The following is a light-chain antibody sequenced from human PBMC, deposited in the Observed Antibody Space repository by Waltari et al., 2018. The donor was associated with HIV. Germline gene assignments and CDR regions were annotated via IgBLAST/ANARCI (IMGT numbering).Light chain of an antibody. CDR2: DVN. CDR1: SSDVGGYNY. Sequence: QSALTQPPSASGSLGQSVTISCTGTSSDVGGYNYVFWYQKYPGEGPKLIIYDVNTRPSGVPDLFSGSNSGNTASLTVSGLQGEDESQYYCSAYAGSNNLVLFGGGTKLTVL. J-gene: IGLJ2*01. V-gene: IGLV2-8*01. CDR3: SAYAGSNNLVL.